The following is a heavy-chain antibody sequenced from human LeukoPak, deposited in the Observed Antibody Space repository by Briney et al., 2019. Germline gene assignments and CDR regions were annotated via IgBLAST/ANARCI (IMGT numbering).Heavy chain of an antibody. CDR1: SGSFTGYY. V-gene: IGHV4-34*01. CDR2: INHSGSP. Sequence: PSETLSLTCAVYSGSFTGYYWSWIRQPPGKGLEWIGEINHSGSPNYNPSLNSRVTISVDTSKNQFSLKLSSVTAADTAVYYCARRYCSSTSCYYFDYWGQGTLVTVSS. D-gene: IGHD2-2*01. J-gene: IGHJ4*02. CDR3: ARRYCSSTSCYYFDY.